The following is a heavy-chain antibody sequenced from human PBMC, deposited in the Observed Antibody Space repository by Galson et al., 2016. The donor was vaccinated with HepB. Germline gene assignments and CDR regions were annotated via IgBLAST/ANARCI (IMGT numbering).Heavy chain of an antibody. CDR3: ARNTSVVFGQRGQKWFDP. CDR1: GGSITSRNDY. Sequence: SETLSLTCTVSGGSITSRNDYWGWIRQPAGKGLEWIGSIYHSGSTYYSPSFRSRLTISVDTSKYQFYLRLTSVTAADTAHYFCARNTSVVFGQRGQKWFDPWGQGILVSVSS. J-gene: IGHJ5*02. D-gene: IGHD3-10*01. V-gene: IGHV4-39*01. CDR2: IYHSGST.